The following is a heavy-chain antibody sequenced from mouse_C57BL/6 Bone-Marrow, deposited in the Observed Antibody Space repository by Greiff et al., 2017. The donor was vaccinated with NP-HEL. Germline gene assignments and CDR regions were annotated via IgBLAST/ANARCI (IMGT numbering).Heavy chain of an antibody. CDR3: ARYEGPAWFAY. V-gene: IGHV1-50*01. J-gene: IGHJ3*01. CDR1: GYTFTSYW. D-gene: IGHD2-12*01. Sequence: QVQLKQPGAELVKPGASVKLSCKASGYTFTSYWMQWVKQRPGQGLEWIGEIDPSDSYTNYNQKFKGKATLTVDTSSSTAYMQLSSLTSEDSAVYYCARYEGPAWFAYWGQGTLVTVSA. CDR2: IDPSDSYT.